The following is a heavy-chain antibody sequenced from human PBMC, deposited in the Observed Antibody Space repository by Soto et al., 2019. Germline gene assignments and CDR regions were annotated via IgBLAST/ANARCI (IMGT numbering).Heavy chain of an antibody. CDR3: AKAKRSLATAGYYFYNMDV. Sequence: ASVKVSCKASGYTFTGYYMHWVRQAPGQGLEWMGWINPNSGGTNYAQKFQGRVTMTRDTSISTAYMELSRLRSDDTAVYYCAKAKRSLATAGYYFYNMDVWGQGTSVTVSS. D-gene: IGHD6-13*01. CDR1: GYTFTGYY. CDR2: INPNSGGT. J-gene: IGHJ6*02. V-gene: IGHV1-2*02.